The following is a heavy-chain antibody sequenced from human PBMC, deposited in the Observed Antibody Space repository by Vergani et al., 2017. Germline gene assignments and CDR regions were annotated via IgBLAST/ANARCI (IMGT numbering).Heavy chain of an antibody. CDR1: GFSFRNAW. CDR2: IKSTFDRGTT. J-gene: IGHJ6*02. CDR3: TTDPRDCGDGSCYWLRDHHYYGMDV. Sequence: EVQLVESGGGIVKPGGSLRLSCVASGFSFRNAWMNWVRRTPGTGLEWVGRIKSTFDRGTTDYAAAVKGRFTISRDDSKNTLFLQMNGLKTEDIGVYYCTTDPRDCGDGSCYWLRDHHYYGMDVWGQGTTVTVSS. D-gene: IGHD2-21*01. V-gene: IGHV3-15*07.